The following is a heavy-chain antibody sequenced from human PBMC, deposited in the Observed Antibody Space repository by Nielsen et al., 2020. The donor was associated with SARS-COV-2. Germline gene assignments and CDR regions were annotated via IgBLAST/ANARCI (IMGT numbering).Heavy chain of an antibody. CDR1: GYSFTNYW. CDR3: ARQPSDYYGMDV. J-gene: IGHJ6*02. CDR2: IYPGDSQT. V-gene: IGHV5-51*01. Sequence: GESLKISCKGSGYSFTNYWIAWVRQMPGKGLEWMGVIYPGDSQTRYSPSFQGQVTISVDKSTTTAYLQWSSLKASDTAIYYCARQPSDYYGMDVWGQGTTVTVSS.